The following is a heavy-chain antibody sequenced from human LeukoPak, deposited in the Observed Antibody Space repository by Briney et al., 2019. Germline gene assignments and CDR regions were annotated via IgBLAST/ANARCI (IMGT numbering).Heavy chain of an antibody. CDR3: ARRGSITSYMDV. J-gene: IGHJ6*03. V-gene: IGHV4-39*01. D-gene: IGHD3-3*01. Sequence: SETLSLTCTVSGGSISSYYWGWIRQPPGKGLEWIGNIYKSGSTYYNPSLKSRVTISVDTSKNQFSLKLNSVTAADTAVYYCARRGSITSYMDVWGKGTTVTISS. CDR2: IYKSGST. CDR1: GGSISSYY.